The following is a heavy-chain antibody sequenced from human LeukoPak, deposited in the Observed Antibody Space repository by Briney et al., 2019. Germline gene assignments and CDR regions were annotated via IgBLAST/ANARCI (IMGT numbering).Heavy chain of an antibody. V-gene: IGHV3-33*08. CDR2: IWFDGSNK. Sequence: GGSLRLSCEASGFTFGSHAMHWVRQAPGKGLEWVAVIWFDGSNKDYLDSVKGRFAISRDSSKNTLYLQMNSLRAEDTAVYYCARMSYYGSGSYFPFDYWGQGTLVTVSP. D-gene: IGHD3-10*01. CDR3: ARMSYYGSGSYFPFDY. J-gene: IGHJ4*02. CDR1: GFTFGSHA.